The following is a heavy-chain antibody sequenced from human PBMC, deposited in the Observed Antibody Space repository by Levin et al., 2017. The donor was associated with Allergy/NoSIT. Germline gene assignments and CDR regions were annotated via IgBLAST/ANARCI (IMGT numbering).Heavy chain of an antibody. CDR2: ISSSSNTI. CDR3: ARKEGVVIISVGYGMDV. CDR1: GFTFSSYS. J-gene: IGHJ6*02. D-gene: IGHD3-3*01. Sequence: GESLKISCAASGFTFSSYSMNWVRQAPGKGLEWVSYISSSSNTIYYADSVKGRFTISRDNAKNSLYLQMNSLRDEDTAVYYCARKEGVVIISVGYGMDVWGQGTTVTVSS. V-gene: IGHV3-48*02.